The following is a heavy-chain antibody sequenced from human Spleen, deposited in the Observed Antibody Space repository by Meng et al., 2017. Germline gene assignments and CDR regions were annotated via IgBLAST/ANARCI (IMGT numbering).Heavy chain of an antibody. D-gene: IGHD3-22*01. J-gene: IGHJ5*02. V-gene: IGHV4-39*01. Sequence: QPQLQESGPGLVKPSEALSLTCSVSGGSISTSGYYWGWIRQPPGKGLEWIGSIGHSGFTYYTPSVKSRVTVSIDTSKSQFSLKLTSVTAADTAVYFCVRSSAWVRTGFDPWGQGTLVRLL. CDR1: GGSISTSGYY. CDR2: IGHSGFT. CDR3: VRSSAWVRTGFDP.